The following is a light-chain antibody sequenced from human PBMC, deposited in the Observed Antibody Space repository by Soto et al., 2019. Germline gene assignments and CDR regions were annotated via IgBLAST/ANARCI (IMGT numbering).Light chain of an antibody. CDR2: EVS. CDR3: TSYAGSNNSLYV. Sequence: QSAVTQRPSAAGSPGQSVTISCTGTSFDVGGYNYVSWYQQHRGKAPKLMIYEVSKRPSGVPDRFSGSKSGNTASLTVSGLQAEDEADYYCTSYAGSNNSLYVFGTGT. V-gene: IGLV2-8*01. J-gene: IGLJ1*01. CDR1: SFDVGGYNY.